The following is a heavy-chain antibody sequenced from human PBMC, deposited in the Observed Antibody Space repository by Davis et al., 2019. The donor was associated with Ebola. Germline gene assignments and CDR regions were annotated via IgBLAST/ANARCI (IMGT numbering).Heavy chain of an antibody. Sequence: ASVKVSCKASGYTFTSYGISWVRQAPGQGLEWMGWISAYNGNTNYAQKLQGRVTMTTDTPTSTAYMELRSLRSDDTAVYYCARDFDFWSGYHYYFDYWGRGTLVTVSS. J-gene: IGHJ4*02. CDR1: GYTFTSYG. D-gene: IGHD3-3*01. CDR3: ARDFDFWSGYHYYFDY. V-gene: IGHV1-18*01. CDR2: ISAYNGNT.